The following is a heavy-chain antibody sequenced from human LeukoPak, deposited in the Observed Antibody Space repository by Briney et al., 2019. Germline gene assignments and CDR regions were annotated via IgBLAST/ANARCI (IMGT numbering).Heavy chain of an antibody. Sequence: SETLSLTCTVSGGAISSSSYYWGWIRQPPGKGLEWIGSIFYSGSTYYNPSLKSRVAISVDTSKNQFSLKLSSVTAADTAVYYCGRHQTMYYGMDVWGQGTTVTVSS. D-gene: IGHD4/OR15-4a*01. CDR1: GGAISSSSYY. CDR3: GRHQTMYYGMDV. J-gene: IGHJ6*02. V-gene: IGHV4-39*01. CDR2: IFYSGST.